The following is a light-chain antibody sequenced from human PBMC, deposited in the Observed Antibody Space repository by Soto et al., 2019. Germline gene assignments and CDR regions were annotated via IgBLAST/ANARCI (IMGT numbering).Light chain of an antibody. V-gene: IGKV2-28*01. CDR3: MQPLQTPFT. CDR2: LGS. J-gene: IGKJ3*01. Sequence: DIVMTQSPLSLAVTPGEPASISCRSSQSLLFSNGYHYLDWYLQKPGQSPQLLIYLGSIRASGVPDRVSGSGSGTDFTLKISRVEAEDVGVYYCMQPLQTPFTFGPGTRVDIK. CDR1: QSLLFSNGYHY.